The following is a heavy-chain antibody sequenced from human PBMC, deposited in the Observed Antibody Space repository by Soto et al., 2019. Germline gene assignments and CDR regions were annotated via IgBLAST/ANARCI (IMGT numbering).Heavy chain of an antibody. CDR1: GYTFTGYY. Sequence: ASVKGSCKASGYTFTGYYMHWVRQAPGQGLEWMGWINPNSGGTNYAQKFQGWVTMTRDTSISTAYMELSRLRSDYTAVDYCARDNAGGDSPNCPLITSTGNCYNPCRQ. V-gene: IGHV1-2*04. CDR3: ARDNAGGDSPNCPLITSTGNCYNP. J-gene: IGHJ5*02. CDR2: INPNSGGT. D-gene: IGHD4-17*01.